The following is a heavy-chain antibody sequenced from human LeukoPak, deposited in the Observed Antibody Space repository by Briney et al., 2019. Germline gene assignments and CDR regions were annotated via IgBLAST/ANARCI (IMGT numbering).Heavy chain of an antibody. J-gene: IGHJ4*02. D-gene: IGHD2-8*01. CDR3: ARGTIQGPYCTNGVCYDLRPYFDY. CDR1: GGSISSSSYY. CDR2: IYYSGST. Sequence: PSETLSLTCTVSGGSISSSSYYWGWIRQPPGKGLEWIGSIYYSGSTYYNPSLKSRVTISVDTSKNQFSLKLSSVTAADTAVYYCARGTIQGPYCTNGVCYDLRPYFDYWGQGTLVTVSS. V-gene: IGHV4-39*07.